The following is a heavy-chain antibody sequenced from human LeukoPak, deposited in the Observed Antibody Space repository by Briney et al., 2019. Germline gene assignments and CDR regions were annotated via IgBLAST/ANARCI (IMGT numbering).Heavy chain of an antibody. CDR1: GGSISSGDFY. V-gene: IGHV4-30-4*08. D-gene: IGHD2-2*01. J-gene: IGHJ3*01. CDR2: IYYTGST. Sequence: SQTLSLTCTVSGGSISSGDFYWSWIRQPPGKGLEYLGYIYYTGSTYFNPSLKTRVSISVDTSKNQFSLNLTSVTAADTAIYYCARHIRGHCSSSTCYGYAFDVWGQGTMVTVSS. CDR3: ARHIRGHCSSSTCYGYAFDV.